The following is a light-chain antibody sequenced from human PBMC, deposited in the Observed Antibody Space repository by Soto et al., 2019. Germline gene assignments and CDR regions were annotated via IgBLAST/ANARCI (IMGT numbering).Light chain of an antibody. V-gene: IGKV3D-15*01. CDR1: ESVRTS. CDR3: QQYNNWPGT. CDR2: DAS. Sequence: EIVMTQSPATLSASPGERASLSCRASESVRTSLAWYQQKPGQAPRLLIYDASTRPTGIPARFSGSGSGTEFTLTISSLQAEDFAVYHCQQYNNWPGTFGQGTKVEIK. J-gene: IGKJ1*01.